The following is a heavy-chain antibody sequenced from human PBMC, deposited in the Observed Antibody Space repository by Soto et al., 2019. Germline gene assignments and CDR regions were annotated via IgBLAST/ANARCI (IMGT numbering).Heavy chain of an antibody. D-gene: IGHD5-12*01. J-gene: IGHJ4*02. V-gene: IGHV3-74*01. CDR3: ASTDIVLTLDY. Sequence: GGSLSLACAASGFTFKRHGIHLLRQAPGKGLVWVSRINSDGSSTNYADSVNGRFTISRDNAKNTLYLQMNSLRAEDTAIYYCASTDIVLTLDYWGQGTPVTVSS. CDR2: INSDGSST. CDR1: GFTFKRHG.